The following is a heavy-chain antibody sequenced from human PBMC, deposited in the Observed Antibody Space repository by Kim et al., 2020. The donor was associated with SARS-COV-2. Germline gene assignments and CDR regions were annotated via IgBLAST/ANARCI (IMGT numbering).Heavy chain of an antibody. Sequence: SETLSLTCTVSGATVSTSSHYWGWIRQSPGKGLEWIATIDYSGTTYRNPSFESRVSVTVDTSRNQFSLNLRSMTDADTALYYCASSDTYGSVSYPW. CDR2: IDYSGTT. CDR1: GATVSTSSHY. V-gene: IGHV4-39*07. CDR3: ASSDTYGSVSYP. J-gene: IGHJ5*02. D-gene: IGHD3-10*01.